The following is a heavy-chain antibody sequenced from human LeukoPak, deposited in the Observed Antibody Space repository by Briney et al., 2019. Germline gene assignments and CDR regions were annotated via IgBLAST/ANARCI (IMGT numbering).Heavy chain of an antibody. J-gene: IGHJ4*02. CDR1: GFPFNDYS. D-gene: IGHD1-26*01. V-gene: IGHV3-21*01. CDR2: ITSSGSHK. CDR3: AKGAGGSYGAYYFDS. Sequence: SGGSLRLSCAASGFPFNDYSMNWVRQTPGKGLEWVSSITSSGSHKYFADSLKGRITISRDNVNKLFYLQMSSLRVEDTAFYFCAKGAGGSYGAYYFDSWGRGILVTVSS.